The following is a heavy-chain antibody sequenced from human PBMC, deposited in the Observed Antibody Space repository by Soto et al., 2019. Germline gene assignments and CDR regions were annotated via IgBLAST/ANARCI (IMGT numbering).Heavy chain of an antibody. D-gene: IGHD3-16*01. V-gene: IGHV1-69*01. CDR1: GGTFSTFG. CDR3: ARTAPMDAGDKYYYDF. Sequence: QVQLVQSGAEVKKTGSSVKVSCKTSGGTFSTFGISWVRQAPGQGLEWMGGIIPFFGTAENSQKFEDRITITADESTNTVYMDLRSLTSEGTAIYYCARTAPMDAGDKYYYDFWGQGALVTVSS. J-gene: IGHJ4*02. CDR2: IIPFFGTA.